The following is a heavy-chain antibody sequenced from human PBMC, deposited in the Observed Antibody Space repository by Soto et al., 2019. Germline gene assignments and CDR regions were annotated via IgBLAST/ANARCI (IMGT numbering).Heavy chain of an antibody. CDR2: INHSGST. J-gene: IGHJ6*02. CDR3: ARHTYYYVPFMGV. CDR1: GGSFSGYY. D-gene: IGHD3-10*02. V-gene: IGHV4-34*01. Sequence: KTSETLSLTCAVYGGSFSGYYWSWIRQPPGKGLEWIGEINHSGSTNYNPSLKSRVTISVDTSKNQFSLKLSSVTAADTAVYYCARHTYYYVPFMGVWGQGTTVTVSS.